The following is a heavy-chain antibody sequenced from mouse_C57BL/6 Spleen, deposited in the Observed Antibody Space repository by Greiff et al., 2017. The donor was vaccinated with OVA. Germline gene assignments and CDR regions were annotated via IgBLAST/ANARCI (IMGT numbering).Heavy chain of an antibody. CDR3: ARIPYGSSSQFAY. D-gene: IGHD1-1*01. CDR2: IWWDDDT. V-gene: IGHV8-8*01. CDR1: GFSLSTFGMG. Sequence: QVQLKESGPGILQPSQTLSLTCSFSGFSLSTFGMGVGWIRQPSGKGLEWLAHIWWDDDTYYNPALKSRLTISKDTSKNQVFLKIANVDTADTATYYCARIPYGSSSQFAYWGQGTLVTVSA. J-gene: IGHJ3*01.